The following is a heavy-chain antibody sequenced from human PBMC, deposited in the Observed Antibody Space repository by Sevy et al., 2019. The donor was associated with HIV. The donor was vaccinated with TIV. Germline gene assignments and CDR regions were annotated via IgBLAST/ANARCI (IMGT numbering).Heavy chain of an antibody. CDR2: MNPNTGQT. Sequence: ASVKVSCKASGYTFTAFDINWVRQATGQGLEWMGWMNPNTGQTDYSQRFQGRVTMTRDTSISTAYMELHSLRSDDTAIYYCARGIAAGVDYWGQGTQVTVSS. V-gene: IGHV1-8*01. D-gene: IGHD6-13*01. J-gene: IGHJ4*02. CDR3: ARGIAAGVDY. CDR1: GYTFTAFD.